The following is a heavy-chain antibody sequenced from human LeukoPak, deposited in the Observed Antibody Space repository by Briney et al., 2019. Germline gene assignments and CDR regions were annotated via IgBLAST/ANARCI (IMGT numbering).Heavy chain of an antibody. J-gene: IGHJ4*02. D-gene: IGHD5-18*01. CDR2: IYHSGST. CDR1: GGSISSSDW. Sequence: SGTLSLTCAVSGGSISSSDWWSWVRQPPGKGLEWIGEIYHSGSTNYNPSLKSRVTISIDKYKDQFSLKLSSVTAADTAVYYCAGGSGYTYHYWGQGTLVTVPS. CDR3: AGGSGYTYHY. V-gene: IGHV4-4*02.